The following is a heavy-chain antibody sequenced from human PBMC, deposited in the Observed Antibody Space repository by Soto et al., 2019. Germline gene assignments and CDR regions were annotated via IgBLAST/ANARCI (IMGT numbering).Heavy chain of an antibody. CDR1: GFTFSSYA. V-gene: IGHV3-23*01. J-gene: IGHJ4*02. CDR2: ISGSGGST. CDR3: AKDLRVAVAGTRPSDY. D-gene: IGHD6-19*01. Sequence: GGSLRLSCAASGFTFSSYAMSWVRQAPGKGLEWVSAISGSGGSTYYADSVKGRFTISRDNSKNTLYLQMNSLRAEDTAVYYCAKDLRVAVAGTRPSDYWGQGTLVTVSS.